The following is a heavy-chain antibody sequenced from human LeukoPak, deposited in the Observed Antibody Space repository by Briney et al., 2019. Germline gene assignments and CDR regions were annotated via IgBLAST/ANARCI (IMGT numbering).Heavy chain of an antibody. CDR3: ARGYCGGATCYTFDY. V-gene: IGHV5-51*01. CDR1: GYSFPDYW. CDR2: IYPDDSDT. D-gene: IGHD2-15*01. J-gene: IGHJ4*02. Sequence: GESLKISCKGSGYSFPDYWFAWVRQMPGQSLECMGIIYPDDSDTTYRTSFQGQVTISADKSISTAYLQWSSLKASDTAMYYCARGYCGGATCYTFDYSGQGTPVTASS.